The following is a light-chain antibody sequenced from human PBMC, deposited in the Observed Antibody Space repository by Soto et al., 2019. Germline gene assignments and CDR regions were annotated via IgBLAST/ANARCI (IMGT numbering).Light chain of an antibody. J-gene: IGLJ2*01. Sequence: QSALTQPASVSGSPGQSITISCTGTNSDVGRYNYVSWYQQHPGKAPKLMIYEVSNWPSGVSNRFSGSKSGNTASLTISGLQAEDEADYYCSSYTRSSTLVFGGGTKLTVL. V-gene: IGLV2-14*01. CDR2: EVS. CDR1: NSDVGRYNY. CDR3: SSYTRSSTLV.